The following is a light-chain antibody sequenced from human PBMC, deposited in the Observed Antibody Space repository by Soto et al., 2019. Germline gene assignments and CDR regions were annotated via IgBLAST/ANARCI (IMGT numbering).Light chain of an antibody. CDR2: GAS. CDR3: QQYDTGPRT. CDR1: QSVSSN. V-gene: IGKV3-15*01. J-gene: IGKJ1*01. Sequence: EIVLTQSPGTLSLSPGERATLSCRASQSVSSNFAWYLQKPGQAPRLLIYGASTRATAVPARFTASGSGTEFTLTISSLQSDDFGVYYCQQYDTGPRTFGQGTKV.